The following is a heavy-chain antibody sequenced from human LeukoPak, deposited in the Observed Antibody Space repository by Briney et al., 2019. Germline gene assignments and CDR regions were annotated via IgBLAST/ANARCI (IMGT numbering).Heavy chain of an antibody. D-gene: IGHD3-22*01. V-gene: IGHV3-23*01. CDR3: AKDIARTMSGSDYDSSGYYLRPLDY. J-gene: IGHJ4*02. Sequence: GGSLRLSCAASGFTFSSYAMSWVRQAPGKGLEWVSAISSSGGSTYYADSVKGRFTISRDNSKNTLYLQMNSLRAEDTAVYYCAKDIARTMSGSDYDSSGYYLRPLDYWGQGTLVTVSS. CDR2: ISSSGGST. CDR1: GFTFSSYA.